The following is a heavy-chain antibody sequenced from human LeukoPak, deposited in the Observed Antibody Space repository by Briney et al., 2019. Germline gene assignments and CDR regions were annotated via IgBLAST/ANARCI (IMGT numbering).Heavy chain of an antibody. CDR1: GLTFSSYS. Sequence: PGGSLRLSCVVSGLTFSSYSMSWVRQAPGKGLDWVSGISASGGDTWYPDSVKGRFTISRDNSKNTLFLQMSSLRAEDTAVYYCARSKVGATIFDYWGQGALVTVSS. CDR3: ARSKVGATIFDY. CDR2: ISASGGDT. V-gene: IGHV3-23*01. D-gene: IGHD1-26*01. J-gene: IGHJ4*02.